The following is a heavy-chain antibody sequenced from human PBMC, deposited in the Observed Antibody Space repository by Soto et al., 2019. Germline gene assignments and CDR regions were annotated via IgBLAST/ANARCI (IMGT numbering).Heavy chain of an antibody. J-gene: IGHJ4*02. CDR2: INGRGNYI. V-gene: IGHV3-21*01. Sequence: EVQVVESGGDLVKPGGSLRLSCASSGFTFSTYTMNWVRQAPGKGLEWVSSINGRGNYIYYAESVKGRFTISRDNAKNSLYLQVEGLRAEDTALYYCVREDGKVGTNSAFDYWGLGALVTVSS. CDR1: GFTFSTYT. D-gene: IGHD1-26*01. CDR3: VREDGKVGTNSAFDY.